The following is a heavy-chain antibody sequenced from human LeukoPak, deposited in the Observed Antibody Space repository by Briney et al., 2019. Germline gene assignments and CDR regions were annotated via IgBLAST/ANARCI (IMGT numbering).Heavy chain of an antibody. J-gene: IGHJ1*01. CDR2: IKQDGSEK. CDR1: GFTFSSYW. V-gene: IGHV3-7*04. Sequence: PGGSLRLSCAASGFTFSSYWMSWVRQAPGKGLEWVANIKQDGSEKYYVDSVKGRFTISRDNAKNSLYLQMNSLRAEDTAVYYCARVSYYYDSSGYPEYFQHWGQGTLVTVSS. CDR3: ARVSYYYDSSGYPEYFQH. D-gene: IGHD3-22*01.